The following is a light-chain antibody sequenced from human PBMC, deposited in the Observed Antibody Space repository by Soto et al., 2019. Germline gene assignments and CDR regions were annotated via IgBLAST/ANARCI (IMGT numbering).Light chain of an antibody. J-gene: IGKJ4*01. CDR3: QQYDDWPRT. V-gene: IGKV3-15*01. CDR1: QTVSNN. CDR2: GAS. Sequence: EIVMTQSPATLSVSPGDRVTLSCRATQTVSNNLAWYRQKPGQAPRLLIYGASSRVTGVPARFSGSGSGTEFTLTISSLQSEDFAVYYSQQYDDWPRTFGGGTKVEI.